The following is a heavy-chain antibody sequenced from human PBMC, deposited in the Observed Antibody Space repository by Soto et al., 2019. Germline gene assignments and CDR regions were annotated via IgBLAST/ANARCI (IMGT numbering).Heavy chain of an antibody. CDR2: IYSGGST. Sequence: GGSLSLSCAASGFTVSSNYMSWVRQAPGKGLEWVSVIYSGGSTYYADSVKGRFTISRDNSKNTLYLQMNSLRAEDTAVYYCASFKKEWYFDYWGQGTLVTVSS. V-gene: IGHV3-53*01. CDR3: ASFKKEWYFDY. J-gene: IGHJ4*02. D-gene: IGHD3-3*01. CDR1: GFTVSSNY.